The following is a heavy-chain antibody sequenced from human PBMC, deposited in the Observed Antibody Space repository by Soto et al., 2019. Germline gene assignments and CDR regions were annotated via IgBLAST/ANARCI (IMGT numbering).Heavy chain of an antibody. CDR2: IYYSGRT. Sequence: SETLSLTCTVSGGSISSGGYFWSWVRQHPGKGLEWLGNIYYSGRTYYNPSLKSRVTISVDTSKNQFSLKLSSVTAADTAVYYCARFAKEENPKVGSWHYFDYWGQGTLVTVSS. V-gene: IGHV4-31*03. J-gene: IGHJ4*02. D-gene: IGHD3-10*01. CDR1: GGSISSGGYF. CDR3: ARFAKEENPKVGSWHYFDY.